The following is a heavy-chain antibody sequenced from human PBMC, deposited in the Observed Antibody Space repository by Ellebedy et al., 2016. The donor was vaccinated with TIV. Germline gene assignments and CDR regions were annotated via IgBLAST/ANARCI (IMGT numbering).Heavy chain of an antibody. CDR3: ASDSDVTSHNDRLDP. Sequence: PGGSLRLSCAASGFTFSSYGMSRIRQVPGKGLEWVAVIWFDGSKTYYADSVKGRFTISRDDSKNTVYLQMNSLRAEDTAVYSCASDSDVTSHNDRLDPWGQGTLVTVSS. CDR1: GFTFSSYG. CDR2: IWFDGSKT. D-gene: IGHD1-1*01. V-gene: IGHV3-33*08. J-gene: IGHJ5*02.